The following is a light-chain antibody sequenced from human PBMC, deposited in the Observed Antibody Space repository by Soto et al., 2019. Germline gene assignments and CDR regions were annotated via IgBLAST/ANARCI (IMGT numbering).Light chain of an antibody. V-gene: IGKV3-11*01. CDR2: DAS. CDR1: QSVSTS. Sequence: EIVLTQSPVTLSLSPGERATLSCRTSQSVSTSLAWYQQKPAQAPRLLIYDASNRATGIPARFSGSGSGTDFTLTISSLEPEDFAVYYCQQRNNWLTFGQGTRLEIK. CDR3: QQRNNWLT. J-gene: IGKJ5*01.